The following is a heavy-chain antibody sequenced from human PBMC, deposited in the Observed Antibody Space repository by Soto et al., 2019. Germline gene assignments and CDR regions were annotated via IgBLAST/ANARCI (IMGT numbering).Heavy chain of an antibody. V-gene: IGHV1-3*05. D-gene: IGHD2-2*01. Sequence: QVQLVQSGAEEKKPGASVKVSCKASGYPFSHYAMHWVRQAPGQGLEWMGWINAGNGNSKYSQKFQGRVTITRDTSANTAYLELDRLRSEDTAVYSCATSTYCSSSTCYQWYGMDVWGQGTTVTVSS. CDR1: GYPFSHYA. J-gene: IGHJ6*02. CDR2: INAGNGNS. CDR3: ATSTYCSSSTCYQWYGMDV.